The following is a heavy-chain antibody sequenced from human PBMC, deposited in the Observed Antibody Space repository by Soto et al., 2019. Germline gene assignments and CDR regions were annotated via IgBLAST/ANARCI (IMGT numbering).Heavy chain of an antibody. J-gene: IGHJ5*02. CDR2: VNNSGNT. V-gene: IGHV4-34*01. D-gene: IGHD6-13*01. CDR1: GGSFNSYY. Sequence: QVQLQQWGAGLLKPSETLSLTCAVYGGSFNSYYWSWIRQPPGKGLEWIGRVNNSGNTNYNPSLKGRVTISVDTSKNQFSLKLSSVTAADTAVYSCARGHKQQLVRAGGWFDPWGQGTLVTVSS. CDR3: ARGHKQQLVRAGGWFDP.